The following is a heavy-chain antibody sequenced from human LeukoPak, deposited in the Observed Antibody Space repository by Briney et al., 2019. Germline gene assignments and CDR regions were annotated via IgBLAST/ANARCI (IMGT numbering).Heavy chain of an antibody. Sequence: GGSLRLPCAASGFTFSSSTMTWVRQTPGKGLDWVSLISDSVGGTYYADSVKGRFTISRDNSKNTLYLQMNSLRAEDTAVYYCAKGGSSGWYHLDFWGQGTLVTVSS. V-gene: IGHV3-23*01. CDR3: AKGGSSGWYHLDF. D-gene: IGHD6-19*01. CDR1: GFTFSSST. J-gene: IGHJ4*02. CDR2: ISDSVGGT.